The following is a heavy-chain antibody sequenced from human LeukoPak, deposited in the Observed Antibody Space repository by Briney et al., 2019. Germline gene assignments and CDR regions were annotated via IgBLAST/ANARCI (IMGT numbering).Heavy chain of an antibody. CDR3: ARVYGEGEDY. J-gene: IGHJ4*02. CDR1: GYSISSGYY. D-gene: IGHD4-17*01. Sequence: SETLSLTCTVSGYSISSGYYWGWIRQPPGKGLEWIGSIYHSGSTYYNPSLKSRVTISVDTSKNQFSLKLSSVTAADTAVYYCARVYGEGEDYWGQGTLVTVSS. V-gene: IGHV4-38-2*02. CDR2: IYHSGST.